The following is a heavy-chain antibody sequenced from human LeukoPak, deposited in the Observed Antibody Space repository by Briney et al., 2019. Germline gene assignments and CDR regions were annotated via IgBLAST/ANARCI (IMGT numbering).Heavy chain of an antibody. Sequence: GGSLRLSCAASGFTFSSSAMTWVRQAPGKGLEWVSAISGGDVRTYYADSVKGRFIISKDNSKNTLFLQMNSLRAEDTAAYYCAKDVPASGWRGFDFWGQGTPVTVSS. CDR3: AKDVPASGWRGFDF. CDR2: ISGGDVRT. J-gene: IGHJ4*02. D-gene: IGHD6-19*01. CDR1: GFTFSSSA. V-gene: IGHV3-23*01.